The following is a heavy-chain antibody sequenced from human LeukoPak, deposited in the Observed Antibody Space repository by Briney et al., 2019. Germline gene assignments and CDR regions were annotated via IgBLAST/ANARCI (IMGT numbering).Heavy chain of an antibody. J-gene: IGHJ4*02. CDR1: GYIFIDYY. CDR2: INPNNGGT. V-gene: IGHV1-2*02. CDR3: ARAPRRASSWFDY. D-gene: IGHD6-13*01. Sequence: ASVKVSCKASGYIFIDYYIHWVRQAPGQGLEWVGWINPNNGGTNFAQKFQGRVTMTRDTSIDTAYMDLNNLRSDDTAVYFCARAPRRASSWFDYWGQGTLVTASS.